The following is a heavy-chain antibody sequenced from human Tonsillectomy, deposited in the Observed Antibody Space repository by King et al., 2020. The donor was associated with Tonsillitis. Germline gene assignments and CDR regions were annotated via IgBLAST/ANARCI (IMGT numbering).Heavy chain of an antibody. J-gene: IGHJ4*02. CDR2: ISYDGSNK. D-gene: IGHD1-1*01. CDR1: GFTFSSYG. Sequence: QLVQSGGGVVQPGRSLRLSCAASGFTFSSYGMHRVRQAPGKGLEWVAVISYDGSNKYYADSVKGRFTISRDNSKNTLYLQMNSLRAEDTAVYYCASELEGYNWNDLDYWGQGTLVTVSS. CDR3: ASELEGYNWNDLDY. V-gene: IGHV3-30*03.